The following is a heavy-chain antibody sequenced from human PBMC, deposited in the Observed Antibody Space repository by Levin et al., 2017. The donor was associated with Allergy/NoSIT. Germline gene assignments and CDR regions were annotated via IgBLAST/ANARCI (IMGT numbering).Heavy chain of an antibody. Sequence: SETLSLTCAVYGGSFSGYYWSWIRQPPGKGLEWIGEINHSGSTNYNPSLKSRVTISVDTSKNQFSLKLSSVTAADTAVYYCARGPQWLVRIPFDYWGQGTLVTVSS. CDR1: GGSFSGYY. J-gene: IGHJ4*02. CDR3: ARGPQWLVRIPFDY. CDR2: INHSGST. D-gene: IGHD6-19*01. V-gene: IGHV4-34*01.